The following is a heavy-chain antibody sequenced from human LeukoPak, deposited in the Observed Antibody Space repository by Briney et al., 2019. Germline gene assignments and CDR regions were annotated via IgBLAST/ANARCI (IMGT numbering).Heavy chain of an antibody. J-gene: IGHJ5*02. CDR2: IYYSGST. Sequence: TSETLSLTCTVSGGSISSSSYYWGWIRQPPGKGLEWIGSIYYSGSTYYNPSLKSRVTISVDTSKNQFSPKLSSVTAADTAVYYCARRDIVVVLGWFDPWGQGTLVTVSS. V-gene: IGHV4-39*01. CDR1: GGSISSSSYY. D-gene: IGHD2-2*01. CDR3: ARRDIVVVLGWFDP.